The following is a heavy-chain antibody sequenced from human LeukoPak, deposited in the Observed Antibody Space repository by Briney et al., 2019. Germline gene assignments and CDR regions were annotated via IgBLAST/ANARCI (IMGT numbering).Heavy chain of an antibody. CDR3: ARVLVGALRYCSGGACPFDL. CDR1: GGSIRSHC. J-gene: IGHJ2*01. V-gene: IGHV4-59*11. CDR2: IYYSGST. D-gene: IGHD2-15*01. Sequence: KPSETLSLTCTVSGGSIRSHCWSWIRQPPGKGLEWIGYIYYSGSTNYNPSLKSRVTMSVDTSKNQFSLRLSSVTAADTAVYYCARVLVGALRYCSGGACPFDLWGRGTLVTVSS.